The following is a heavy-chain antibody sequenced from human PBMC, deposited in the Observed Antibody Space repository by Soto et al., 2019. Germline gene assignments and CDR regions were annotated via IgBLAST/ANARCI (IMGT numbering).Heavy chain of an antibody. CDR3: ARESVTIDYGGNSRYYYYGMDV. CDR2: IYSGGST. D-gene: IGHD4-17*01. CDR1: GFTVSSNY. Sequence: LRLSCAASGFTVSSNYMSWVRQAPGKGLEWVSVIYSGGSTYYADSVKGRFTISRDNSKNTLYLQMNSLRAEDTAVYYCARESVTIDYGGNSRYYYYGMDVWGQGITVTVSS. J-gene: IGHJ6*02. V-gene: IGHV3-53*01.